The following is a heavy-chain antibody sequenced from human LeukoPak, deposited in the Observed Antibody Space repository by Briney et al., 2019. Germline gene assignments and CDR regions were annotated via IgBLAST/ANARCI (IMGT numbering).Heavy chain of an antibody. V-gene: IGHV4-4*02. J-gene: IGHJ4*02. CDR3: ARDRYYDILTGRFDY. D-gene: IGHD3-9*01. CDR1: GGSISSSNW. Sequence: SSETLSLTCAVSGGSISSSNWWSWVRQPPWKGLEWIGEIYHSGSTNYNPSLKSRVTISVDKSKNQFSLKLSSVTAAGTAVYYCARDRYYDILTGRFDYWGQGTLVTVSS. CDR2: IYHSGST.